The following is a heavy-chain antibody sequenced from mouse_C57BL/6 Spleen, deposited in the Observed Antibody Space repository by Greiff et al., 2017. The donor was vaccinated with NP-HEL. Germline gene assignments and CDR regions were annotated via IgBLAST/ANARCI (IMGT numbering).Heavy chain of an antibody. V-gene: IGHV3-6*01. CDR3: ARNDYDVGYAMDY. Sequence: DVKLQESGPGLVKPSQSLSLTCSVTGYSITSGYYWNWIRQFPGNKLEWMGYISYDGSNNYNPSLKNRISITRDTSKNQFFLKLNSVTTEDTATYYCARNDYDVGYAMDYWGQGTSVTVSS. CDR2: ISYDGSN. D-gene: IGHD2-4*01. J-gene: IGHJ4*01. CDR1: GYSITSGYY.